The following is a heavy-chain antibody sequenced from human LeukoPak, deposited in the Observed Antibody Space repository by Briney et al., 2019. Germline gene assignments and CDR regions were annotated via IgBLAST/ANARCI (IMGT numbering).Heavy chain of an antibody. D-gene: IGHD1-26*01. J-gene: IGHJ4*02. V-gene: IGHV3-21*01. CDR3: ARGLIVGAPPWFDY. CDR2: ISSSSSYI. Sequence: GGSLRLSCAASGFTISDAWMNWVRQAPGKGLEWVSSISSSSSYIYYADSVKGRFTISRDNAKNSLYLQMNSLRAEDTAVYYCARGLIVGAPPWFDYWGQGTLVTVSS. CDR1: GFTISDAW.